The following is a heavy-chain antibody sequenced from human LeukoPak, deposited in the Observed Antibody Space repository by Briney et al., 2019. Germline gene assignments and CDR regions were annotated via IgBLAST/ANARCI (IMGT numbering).Heavy chain of an antibody. J-gene: IGHJ4*02. CDR2: IHSSGNS. Sequence: SETLSLTCSVSTGSVNSGVYYWGWVRQPPGKGLEWIGSIHSSGNSYCNPSLKSRVTLSVDTSKNQFSLKLSSVTAADRAVYYCAKFSRTIAAAGSDYWGQGTLVTVSS. V-gene: IGHV4-39*01. CDR1: TGSVNSGVYY. D-gene: IGHD6-13*01. CDR3: AKFSRTIAAAGSDY.